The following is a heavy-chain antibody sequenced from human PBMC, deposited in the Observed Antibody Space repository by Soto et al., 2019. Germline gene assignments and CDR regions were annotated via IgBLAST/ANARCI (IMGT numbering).Heavy chain of an antibody. J-gene: IGHJ6*02. Sequence: RASVKVSCKASGGTFSSYAISWVRQAPGQGLEWMGGIIPIFGTANYAQKFQGRVTITADESTSTAYMELSSLRSEDTAVYYCATESDIVVVPAAPRAGYYGMDVWGPGTTVTVSS. V-gene: IGHV1-69*13. CDR1: GGTFSSYA. CDR3: ATESDIVVVPAAPRAGYYGMDV. D-gene: IGHD2-2*01. CDR2: IIPIFGTA.